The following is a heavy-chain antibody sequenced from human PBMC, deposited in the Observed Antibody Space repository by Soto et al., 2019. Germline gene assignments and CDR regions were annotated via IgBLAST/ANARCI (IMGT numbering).Heavy chain of an antibody. Sequence: QVQLVESGGGVVQPGRSLRLSCAASGFTFSSYALFWVRQAPGKGLEWVALISYDGSNKYYADFVKGRFTISRDNSRNTLDLEMNSLRPEDTAVYYCARPSTQYTISSGLHFDYWGQGTLVTVSS. D-gene: IGHD6-6*01. CDR1: GFTFSSYA. V-gene: IGHV3-30*04. CDR3: ARPSTQYTISSGLHFDY. CDR2: ISYDGSNK. J-gene: IGHJ4*02.